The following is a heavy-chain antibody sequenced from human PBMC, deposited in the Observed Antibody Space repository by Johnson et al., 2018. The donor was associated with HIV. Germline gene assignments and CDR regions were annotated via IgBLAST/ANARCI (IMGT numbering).Heavy chain of an antibody. CDR3: ASVGSSGFFSAFDI. J-gene: IGHJ3*02. D-gene: IGHD6-19*01. CDR1: GFTFSSYA. V-gene: IGHV3-66*01. Sequence: MLLVESGGGVVQTGRSLRLSCAASGFTFSSYAMHWVRQAPGKGLEWVSVIYSGGSTYYADPVKGRFTISRDNSKNTRYLQMNSLRAEDTAGYYCASVGSSGFFSAFDIWGQGTMVTVSS. CDR2: IYSGGST.